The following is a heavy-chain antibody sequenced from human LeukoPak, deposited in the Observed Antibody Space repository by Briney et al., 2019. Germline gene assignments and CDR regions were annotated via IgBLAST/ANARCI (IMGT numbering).Heavy chain of an antibody. V-gene: IGHV1-69*05. J-gene: IGHJ3*02. CDR1: GGTFSSYA. D-gene: IGHD3-22*01. Sequence: GASVKVSCKASGGTFSSYAISWVRQAPGQGLEWMGRIIPILGTANYAQKYQGRVTITTDESTSTAYMELSRLRSEDTAVYYCARTDREWLLPVDIWGQGTMVTVSS. CDR3: ARTDREWLLPVDI. CDR2: IIPILGTA.